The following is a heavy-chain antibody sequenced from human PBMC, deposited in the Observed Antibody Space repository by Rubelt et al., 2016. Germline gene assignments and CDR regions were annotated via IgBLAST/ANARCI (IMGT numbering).Heavy chain of an antibody. Sequence: QVQLQQWGAGLLKPSETLSLTCAVYGVSFSGYYWSWIRQPPGKGLEWIGEINHSGSTNYNPSLKSRGTISVDTSNNQFSLKLSSVTAADTAVYYCARGRDSGYGMDVWGQGTTVTVSS. J-gene: IGHJ6*02. CDR3: ARGRDSGYGMDV. CDR2: INHSGST. D-gene: IGHD2-21*01. V-gene: IGHV4-34*01. CDR1: GVSFSGYY.